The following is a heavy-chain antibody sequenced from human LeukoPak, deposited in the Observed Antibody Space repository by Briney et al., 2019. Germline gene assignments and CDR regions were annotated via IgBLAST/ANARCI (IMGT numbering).Heavy chain of an antibody. CDR3: ARDADGYED. V-gene: IGHV3-7*01. D-gene: IGHD5-18*01. CDR1: GFTFSSYG. CDR2: IKEDGSED. J-gene: IGHJ4*02. Sequence: PGGSLRLSCAASGFTFSSYGMHWVRQAPGKGLEWVANIKEDGSEDYYADSVKGRFAISKDNAKNSLYLQMNSLRAEDTAMYYCARDADGYEDWGQGTLATVSS.